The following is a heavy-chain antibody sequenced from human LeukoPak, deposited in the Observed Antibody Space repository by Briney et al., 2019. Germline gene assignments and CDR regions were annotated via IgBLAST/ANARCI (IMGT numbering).Heavy chain of an antibody. J-gene: IGHJ4*02. Sequence: GGSLTRYCAASGFTFSSYAMNWLRQAPGKGLEWVSTISASGGNTYYFVQGRVTISRDNSKNTLYLEMNSLRAEDTAVYYCAKGYCSSTNCKESYFDYWGQGTLVTVSS. V-gene: IGHV3-23*01. CDR2: ISASGGNT. CDR1: GFTFSSYA. CDR3: AKGYCSSTNCKESYFDY. D-gene: IGHD2-2*01.